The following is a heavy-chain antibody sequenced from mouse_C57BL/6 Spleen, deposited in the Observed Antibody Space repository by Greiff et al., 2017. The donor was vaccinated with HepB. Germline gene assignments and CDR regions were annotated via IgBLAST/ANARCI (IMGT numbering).Heavy chain of an antibody. CDR1: GYTFTSYW. CDR2: IDPSDSYT. J-gene: IGHJ3*01. CDR3: ARRGSSPLAY. D-gene: IGHD1-1*01. Sequence: QVQLKQPGAELVKPGASVKLSCKASGYTFTSYWMQWVKQRPGQGLEWIGEIDPSDSYTNYNQKFKGKATLTVDTSSSTAYMQLSSLTSEDSAVYYCARRGSSPLAYWGQGTLVTVSA. V-gene: IGHV1-50*01.